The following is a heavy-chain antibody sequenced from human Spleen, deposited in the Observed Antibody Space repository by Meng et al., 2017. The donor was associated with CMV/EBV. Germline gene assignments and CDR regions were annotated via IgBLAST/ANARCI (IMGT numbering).Heavy chain of an antibody. CDR2: VIPIFDSR. CDR1: GGTFSNNG. V-gene: IGHV1-69*05. J-gene: IGHJ4*02. Sequence: SVKVSCKVSGGTFSNNGFNWVRQAPGQGLEWMGGVIPIFDSRNYAQRFQGRITITTDESTTTVYMELTGLRSEDTAVYFCARGQSGTLDYWGQGTLVTVSS. CDR3: ARGQSGTLDY. D-gene: IGHD1-1*01.